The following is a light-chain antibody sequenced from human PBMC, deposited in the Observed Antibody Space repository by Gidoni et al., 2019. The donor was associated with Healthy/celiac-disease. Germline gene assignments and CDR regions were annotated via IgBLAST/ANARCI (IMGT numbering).Light chain of an antibody. Sequence: QSALTQPRSVSGSPGQSVTISCTGTCSDVGGYNYVSCYQQHPGKAPKLMIYDVSKRPSGVPDRFSGSKSGNTASLTISGLQAEDEADYYCCSYAGSYNWVFGGGTKLTVL. CDR1: CSDVGGYNY. V-gene: IGLV2-11*01. J-gene: IGLJ3*02. CDR2: DVS. CDR3: CSYAGSYNWV.